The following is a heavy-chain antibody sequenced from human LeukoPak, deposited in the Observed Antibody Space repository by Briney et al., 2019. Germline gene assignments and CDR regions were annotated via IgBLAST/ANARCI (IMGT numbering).Heavy chain of an antibody. CDR3: ARESGSSGWYDY. CDR1: GGSISSYY. V-gene: IGHV4-59*01. Sequence: SETLSLTCTVSGGSISSYYWSWIRQPPGKGLEWIGYIYYTGSTNYNPSLKSRVTISVDTSKNQFSLKLNSVTAADTAVYYCARESGSSGWYDYWGQGTLVTVSS. D-gene: IGHD6-19*01. CDR2: IYYTGST. J-gene: IGHJ4*02.